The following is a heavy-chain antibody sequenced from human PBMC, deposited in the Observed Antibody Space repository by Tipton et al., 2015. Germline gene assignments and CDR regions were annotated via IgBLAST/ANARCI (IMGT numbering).Heavy chain of an antibody. V-gene: IGHV1-18*01. CDR3: ARDQLARAPYNSCGMDP. Sequence: QLVQSGAEVKKPGASVKVSCKASGYTFTRYGISWVRQAPGQGLEWMGWISAYNGNTNYVQKLQGRVTMTTDTSTSTAYMELRSLRSDDTAVYYCARDQLARAPYNSCGMDPWGQGTTVTVS. J-gene: IGHJ6*02. CDR2: ISAYNGNT. CDR1: GYTFTRYG.